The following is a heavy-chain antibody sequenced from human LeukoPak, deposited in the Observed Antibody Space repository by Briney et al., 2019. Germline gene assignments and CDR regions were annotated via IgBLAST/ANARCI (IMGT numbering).Heavy chain of an antibody. J-gene: IGHJ5*02. CDR3: ARNPLRSWLDP. CDR2: IYSGGST. CDR1: GFTVSRKY. V-gene: IGHV3-66*01. Sequence: GGSLRLSCAASGFTVSRKYMSCLRQAPGKGLEWVSVIYSGGSTYYADSVKGRFTISRDNSKNTLYLQMNSLRAEDTAVYYCARNPLRSWLDPWGQGTLVTVSS.